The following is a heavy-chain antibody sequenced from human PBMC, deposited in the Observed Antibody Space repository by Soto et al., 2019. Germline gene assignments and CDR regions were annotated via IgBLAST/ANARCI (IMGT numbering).Heavy chain of an antibody. CDR1: GITFNNVW. D-gene: IGHD1-20*01. CDR2: IKSKSDGGTA. V-gene: IGHV3-15*07. CDR3: TTYKSSPD. Sequence: GGSLRLSCVASGITFNNVWMNWVRQAPGGALEWVGHIKSKSDGGTADYAVPVKGRFTISRDDSQNTLYLQMNSLKIEDTDLYYCTTYKSSPDWGQGTLVTVSS. J-gene: IGHJ4*02.